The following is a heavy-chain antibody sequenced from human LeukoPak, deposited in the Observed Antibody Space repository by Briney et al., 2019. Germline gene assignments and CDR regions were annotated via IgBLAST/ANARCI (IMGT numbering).Heavy chain of an antibody. J-gene: IGHJ4*02. Sequence: PSETLSLSCAVSGGSIGRGSYYWAWIRQPAGKAPEWIGRIFSTGSTNYNPSLKSRVTISVDTSKNRFSLRLSSVTAADTAVYYCARRPNVDYGFDYWGQGALVTVSS. CDR1: GGSIGRGSYY. V-gene: IGHV4-61*02. D-gene: IGHD3-16*01. CDR3: ARRPNVDYGFDY. CDR2: IFSTGST.